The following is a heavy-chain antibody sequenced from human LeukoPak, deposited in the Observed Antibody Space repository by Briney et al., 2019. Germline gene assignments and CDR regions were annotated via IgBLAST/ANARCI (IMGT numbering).Heavy chain of an antibody. V-gene: IGHV4-59*02. CDR1: GGSVSSYY. Sequence: SETLSLTCTVSGGSVSSYYWSWIRQPPGKGLEWIGYIYYSGSTNYNPSLKSRVTISVDTSKNQFSLKLSSVTAADTAVYYCARGARVAPFDYWGQGTLVTVSS. J-gene: IGHJ4*02. D-gene: IGHD2-15*01. CDR3: ARGARVAPFDY. CDR2: IYYSGST.